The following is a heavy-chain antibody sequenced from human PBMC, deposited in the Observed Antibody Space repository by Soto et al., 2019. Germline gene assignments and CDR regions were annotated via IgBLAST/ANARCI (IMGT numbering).Heavy chain of an antibody. CDR2: ISAYNGNT. J-gene: IGHJ4*02. V-gene: IGHV1-18*01. Sequence: QVQLVQSGAEVKKPGASVKVSCKASGYTFTSYGISWVRQAPGQGLEWMGWISAYNGNTNYAQKLQGRVTMTTDTXTXXAYMELRSLRSDDTAVYYCARDPGLDTAAAGNFDYWGQGTLVTVSS. D-gene: IGHD6-13*01. CDR3: ARDPGLDTAAAGNFDY. CDR1: GYTFTSYG.